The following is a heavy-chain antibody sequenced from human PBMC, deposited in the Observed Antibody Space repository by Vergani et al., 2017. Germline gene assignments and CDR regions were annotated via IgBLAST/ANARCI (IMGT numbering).Heavy chain of an antibody. D-gene: IGHD3-16*01. CDR3: ARAGGGSTYYYYYYMDV. V-gene: IGHV1-69*01. Sequence: VQLVESGGGLVQPGGSLRLSCAASGFTFSSYAISWVRQAPGQGLEWMGGIIPIFGTANYAQKFQGRVTITADESTSTAYMELSSLRSEDTAVYYCARAGGGSTYYYYYYMDVWGKGP. J-gene: IGHJ6*03. CDR2: IIPIFGTA. CDR1: GFTFSSYA.